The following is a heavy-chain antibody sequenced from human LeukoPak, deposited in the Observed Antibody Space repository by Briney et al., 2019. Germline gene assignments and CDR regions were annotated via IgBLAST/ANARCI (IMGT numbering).Heavy chain of an antibody. CDR1: GFSFNNYA. D-gene: IGHD4-23*01. CDR3: AKDWTTVVTPKGYYFDS. J-gene: IGHJ4*02. CDR2: ISTTGGST. V-gene: IGHV3-23*01. Sequence: GGSLRLSCAASGFSFNNYAMSWVRQAPGKGLEWVSAISTTGGSTYYADSVKGRFTISRDNSKNTLSQQMDSLRVEDTAVYYCAKDWTTVVTPKGYYFDSWGQGTLVTVSS.